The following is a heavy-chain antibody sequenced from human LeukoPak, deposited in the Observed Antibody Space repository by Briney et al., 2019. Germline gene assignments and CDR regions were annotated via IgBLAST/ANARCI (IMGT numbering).Heavy chain of an antibody. Sequence: PGGSLRLSCAASGFTFDDHGMSWVRQAPGKGLEWVGFIASETYGGTAEYAASVKGRFTISRDDSKSIAYLQMNSLKTEDTAVYYCTRDQTPYYWGQGTLVTVSS. CDR1: GFTFDDHG. CDR2: IASETYGGTA. J-gene: IGHJ4*02. V-gene: IGHV3-49*04. CDR3: TRDQTPYY.